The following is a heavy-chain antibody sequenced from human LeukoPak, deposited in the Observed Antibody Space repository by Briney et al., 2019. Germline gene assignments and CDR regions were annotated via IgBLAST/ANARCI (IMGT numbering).Heavy chain of an antibody. CDR2: IIPIFGTA. V-gene: IGHV1-69*01. Sequence: ASVKVSCKASGGTFSSYAISWVRQAPGQGLEWMGGIIPIFGTANYAQKFQGRVTITADESTSTAYMELSSLRSEDTAVYYCARDREQLVYYYYGMVVWGKGTTVTVSS. CDR3: ARDREQLVYYYYGMVV. J-gene: IGHJ6*04. CDR1: GGTFSSYA. D-gene: IGHD6-13*01.